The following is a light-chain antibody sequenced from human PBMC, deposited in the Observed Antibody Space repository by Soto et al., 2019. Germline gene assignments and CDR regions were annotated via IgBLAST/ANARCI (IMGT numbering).Light chain of an antibody. Sequence: EKGLRVSPGTLPFPTKKRATLSCRASQSVSSSYLAWYRQKPGQAPRLLIYGASSRATGIPDRFSGSGSGTDFTLTICRLELEYFAVYYCHQYGSSPRTFGQGTKVDIK. CDR3: HQYGSSPRT. CDR1: QSVSSSY. J-gene: IGKJ1*01. CDR2: GAS. V-gene: IGKV3-20*01.